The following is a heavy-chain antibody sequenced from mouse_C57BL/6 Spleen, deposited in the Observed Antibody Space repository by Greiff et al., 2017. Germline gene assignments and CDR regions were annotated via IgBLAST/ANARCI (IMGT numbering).Heavy chain of an antibody. CDR2: ISNGGGST. CDR1: GFTFSDYY. Sequence: EVKLVESGGGLVQPGGSLKLSCAASGFTFSDYYMYWVRQTPEKRLEWVAYISNGGGSTYYPDTVKGRFTISRDNAKNTLYLQMSRLKSEDTAMYYCARQGYGRGDFEVWGTGTTVTVSS. J-gene: IGHJ1*03. CDR3: ARQGYGRGDFEV. D-gene: IGHD2-1*01. V-gene: IGHV5-12*01.